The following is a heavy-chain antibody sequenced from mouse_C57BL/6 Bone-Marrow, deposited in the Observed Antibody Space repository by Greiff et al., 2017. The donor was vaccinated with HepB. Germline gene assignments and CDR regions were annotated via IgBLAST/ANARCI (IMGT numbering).Heavy chain of an antibody. CDR3: ARRNWDLDY. CDR2: INPSTGGT. CDR1: GYSFTGYY. Sequence: EVKLMESGPELVKPGASVKISCKASGYSFTGYYMHWVKQSSEKSLEWIGEINPSTGGTSYNQKFKGKATLTVDKSSSTAYMQLKSLTSEDSAVYYCARRNWDLDYWGQGTTLTVSS. D-gene: IGHD4-1*01. V-gene: IGHV1-43*01. J-gene: IGHJ2*01.